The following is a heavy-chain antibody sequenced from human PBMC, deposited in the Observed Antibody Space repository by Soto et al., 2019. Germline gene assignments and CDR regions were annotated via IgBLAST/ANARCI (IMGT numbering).Heavy chain of an antibody. CDR2: INAGNGNT. CDR3: AREKRNWNYVEYNWFDP. J-gene: IGHJ5*02. D-gene: IGHD1-7*01. Sequence: ASVKVSCKASGDTFSTYTITWMRQAPGQRLEWMGWINAGNGNTKYSQKFQGRVTITRDTSASTAYMELSSLRSEDTAVYYCAREKRNWNYVEYNWFDPWG. V-gene: IGHV1-3*01. CDR1: GDTFSTYT.